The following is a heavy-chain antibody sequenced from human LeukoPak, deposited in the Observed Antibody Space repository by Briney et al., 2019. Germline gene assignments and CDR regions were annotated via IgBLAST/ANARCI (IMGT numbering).Heavy chain of an antibody. J-gene: IGHJ4*02. CDR1: GFTFSTYG. CDR3: AKSKGMGCFDY. Sequence: GGSLRLSCAASGFTFSTYGMTWVRQAPGKGLEWVSAISGSGFSTYYADSVKGRFTISRDNSKNTLYLQMNSLRAEDTAVYYCAKSKGMGCFDYWGQGTLVTVSS. CDR2: ISGSGFST. V-gene: IGHV3-23*01.